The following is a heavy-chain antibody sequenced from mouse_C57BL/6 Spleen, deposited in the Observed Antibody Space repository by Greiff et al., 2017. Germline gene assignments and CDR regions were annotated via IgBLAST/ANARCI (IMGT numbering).Heavy chain of an antibody. Sequence: QVQLQQPGAELVKPGASVKVSCKASGYTFTSYWMHWVKQSPGQGLECIGRLHPSASATNFNQKFQCKATLTVDKSSSTAYMQLSSLTSEDSAVYYCAISDGYYAMDYGGQGTSVTVSS. V-gene: IGHV1-74*01. CDR3: AISDGYYAMDY. J-gene: IGHJ4*01. CDR1: GYTFTSYW. D-gene: IGHD2-3*01. CDR2: LHPSASAT.